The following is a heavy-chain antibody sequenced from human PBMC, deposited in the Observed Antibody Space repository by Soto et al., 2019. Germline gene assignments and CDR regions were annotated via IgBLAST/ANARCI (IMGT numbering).Heavy chain of an antibody. CDR1: GFTFSRYA. CDR3: AREVGGSSPPG. V-gene: IGHV3-30-3*01. D-gene: IGHD6-6*01. Sequence: QVQLVESGGGVVQPGRSLRLSCAASGFTFSRYAMHWVRQAPVKGLEWVAVISYDGSEKYYADSVKGRFTISRDSSKNPLYLQMNSLGPEDTAVYYCAREVGGSSPPGWGQGTLVTVSS. CDR2: ISYDGSEK. J-gene: IGHJ4*02.